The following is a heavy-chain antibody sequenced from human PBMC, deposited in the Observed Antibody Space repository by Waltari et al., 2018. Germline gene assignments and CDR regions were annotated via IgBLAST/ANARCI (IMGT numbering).Heavy chain of an antibody. CDR1: AYTFTGYF. CDR2: INPNSGGT. V-gene: IGHV1-2*05. J-gene: IGHJ3*01. Sequence: QVQLVQSGAEMKKRGASVKVSCEASAYTFTGYFIHWVRQAPGQGLEWMGRINPNSGGTNYAQKFQGRVTLTRDKSINTAYMDLSRLTSDDTGMYYCATWRENAFDVWGQGTMVTVST. D-gene: IGHD1-1*01. CDR3: ATWRENAFDV.